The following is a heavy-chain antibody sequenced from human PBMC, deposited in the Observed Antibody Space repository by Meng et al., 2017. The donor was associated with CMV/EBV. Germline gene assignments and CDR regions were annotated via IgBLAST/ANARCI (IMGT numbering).Heavy chain of an antibody. Sequence: SGPPLALPTQIFTLTSSFSGFPLRPSGVGVGWIRQPPGKDLEWLVLIYLNDDKRYSPSLKSRLTIIEHTSKNQVVLTMTNMDPVDTPTYYCAHNGELLYYYYGMDVWGQGTTVTVSS. D-gene: IGHD1-26*01. CDR1: GFPLRPSGVG. CDR3: AHNGELLYYYYGMDV. CDR2: IYLNDDK. V-gene: IGHV2-5*01. J-gene: IGHJ6*02.